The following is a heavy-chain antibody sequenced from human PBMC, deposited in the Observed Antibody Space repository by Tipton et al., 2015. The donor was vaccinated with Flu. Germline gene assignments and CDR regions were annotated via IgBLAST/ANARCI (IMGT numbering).Heavy chain of an antibody. CDR2: IYYSGST. V-gene: IGHV4-39*01. CDR1: GGSISSSSYY. CDR3: ARIPLGGLGSLRWYFDL. D-gene: IGHD1-26*01. J-gene: IGHJ2*01. Sequence: TLSLTCTVSGGSISSSSYYWGWIRQPPGKGLEWIGSIYYSGSTYYNPSLKSRVTISVDTSKNQFSLKLSSVTAADTAVYYCARIPLGGLGSLRWYFDLWGRGPLVTVSS.